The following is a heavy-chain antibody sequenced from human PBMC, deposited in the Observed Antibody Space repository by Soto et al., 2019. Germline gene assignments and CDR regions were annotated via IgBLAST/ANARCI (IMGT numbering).Heavy chain of an antibody. Sequence: LSLTCTVSGGSISSGGYYWSWIRQHPGKGLEWIGYISYSGTTYYNPALKSRLTISLDTSKNQFSLKLNSVTAADTAVYFCARVGSRTFITIDYRGQGPLVTGSS. CDR3: ARVGSRTFITIDY. J-gene: IGHJ4*02. CDR1: GGSISSGGYY. CDR2: ISYSGTT. D-gene: IGHD2-2*01. V-gene: IGHV4-31*03.